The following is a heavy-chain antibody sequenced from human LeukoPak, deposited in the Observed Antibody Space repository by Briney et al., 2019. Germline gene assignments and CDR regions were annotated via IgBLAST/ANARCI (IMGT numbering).Heavy chain of an antibody. Sequence: PGGSLRLSCAASGFTVSSNYMSWVRQAPGKGLEWVSVIYSGGSTYYADSVKGRFTISRGNSKNTLYLQMNSLRAEDTAVYYCARVGYGDYLYFDYWGQGTLVTVSS. CDR2: IYSGGST. CDR1: GFTVSSNY. J-gene: IGHJ4*02. CDR3: ARVGYGDYLYFDY. D-gene: IGHD4-17*01. V-gene: IGHV3-66*01.